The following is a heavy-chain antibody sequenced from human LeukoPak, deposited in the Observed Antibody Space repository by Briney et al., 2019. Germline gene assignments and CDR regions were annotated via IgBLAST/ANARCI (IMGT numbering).Heavy chain of an antibody. CDR2: IYYSGST. CDR3: ARDPYLVRGATYYYYYMDV. J-gene: IGHJ6*03. D-gene: IGHD3-10*01. Sequence: KPSETLSLTCTVSGGSTSSSSYYWGWIRQPPGKGLEWIGSIYYSGSTYYNPSLKSRVTISVDTSKNQFSLKLSSVTAADTAVYYCARDPYLVRGATYYYYYMDVWGKGTTVTVSS. V-gene: IGHV4-39*02. CDR1: GGSTSSSSYY.